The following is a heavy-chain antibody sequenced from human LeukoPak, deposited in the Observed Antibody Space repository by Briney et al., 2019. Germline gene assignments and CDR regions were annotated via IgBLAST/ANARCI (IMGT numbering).Heavy chain of an antibody. V-gene: IGHV3-23*01. Sequence: GGSLRLSCAASGLNFANHAMSWVRQTAGRGLEWVSAISGGGDITYYADSVKGRFTISRDNSKDTLFLQMHSLRPGDTAVYYCVREDTPATANYWGQGTLVTISS. J-gene: IGHJ4*02. CDR2: ISGGGDIT. CDR1: GLNFANHA. D-gene: IGHD2-21*02. CDR3: VREDTPATANY.